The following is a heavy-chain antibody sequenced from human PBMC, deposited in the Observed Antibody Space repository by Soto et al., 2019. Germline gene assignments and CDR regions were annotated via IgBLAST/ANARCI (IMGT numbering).Heavy chain of an antibody. CDR2: VYHSGST. V-gene: IGHV4-31*03. CDR1: GDSIRGGGHY. Sequence: QVQLQESGPGLVKPSQTLSLTCSVSGDSIRGGGHYWNWIRQFPGKGLEWIGYVYHSGSTHYNPSLRGRLTISIDTSKNQFSLRLISVTAADTALYYCARDPGLAPTVWGYWGHGTQVTVSS. J-gene: IGHJ4*03. CDR3: ARDPGLAPTVWGY. D-gene: IGHD7-27*01.